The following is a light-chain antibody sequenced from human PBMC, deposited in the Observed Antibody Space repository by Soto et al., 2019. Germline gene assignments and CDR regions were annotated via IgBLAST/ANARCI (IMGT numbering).Light chain of an antibody. CDR2: GAS. J-gene: IGKJ1*01. CDR3: QQYGSSPPWT. CDR1: QSVSNSY. Sequence: EIVLTQSPGTLSLSPGERATLSCRASQSVSNSYLAWYQQKPGQAPRLLIHGASSRATGIPDRFSGSGSGTDFTLTISRLEPEDIAVYYCQQYGSSPPWTFGQGTKVEIK. V-gene: IGKV3-20*01.